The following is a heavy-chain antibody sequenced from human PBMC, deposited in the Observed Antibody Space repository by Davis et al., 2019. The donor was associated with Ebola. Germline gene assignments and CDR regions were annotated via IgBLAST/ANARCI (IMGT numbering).Heavy chain of an antibody. CDR1: GFTFDDYA. V-gene: IGHV3-20*04. J-gene: IGHJ6*02. CDR3: ARGAPPTYYYYGMDI. Sequence: GGSLRLSCAASGFTFDDYAMAWVRQPPGKGLEWVSGINWNGGSSGYTDSVKGRFTISRDNAKNSLYLQMNSLRAEDTAFYYCARGAPPTYYYYGMDIWGQGTMVTVSS. CDR2: INWNGGSS.